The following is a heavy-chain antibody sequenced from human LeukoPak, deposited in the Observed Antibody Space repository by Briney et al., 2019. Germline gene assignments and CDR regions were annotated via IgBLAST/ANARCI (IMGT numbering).Heavy chain of an antibody. V-gene: IGHV1-69*04. CDR3: ARQLAAAGDNWFDP. CDR1: GGTFSSYA. CDR2: IIPILGIA. Sequence: SVKVSCKASGGTFSSYAISWVRQAPGQGLEWMGRIIPILGIANYAQKSQGRVTITADKSTSTAYMELSSLRSEDTAVYYCARQLAAAGDNWFDPWGQGTLVTVSS. D-gene: IGHD6-13*01. J-gene: IGHJ5*02.